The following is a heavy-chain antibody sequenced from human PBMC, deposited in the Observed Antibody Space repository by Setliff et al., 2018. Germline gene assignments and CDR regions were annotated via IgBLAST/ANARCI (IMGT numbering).Heavy chain of an antibody. CDR3: TTGPRDSRNYLNWFDP. Sequence: GGSLRLSCRTSGFTLGDYAMSWVRQAPGKGLEWIGFIRNVPYGGTTEFAASVRGRFAISRDDSKDVAYLQMNNLKTEDTGFYYCTTGPRDSRNYLNWFDPWGQGTLVTVSS. V-gene: IGHV3-49*04. J-gene: IGHJ5*02. CDR1: GFTLGDYA. D-gene: IGHD4-4*01. CDR2: IRNVPYGGTT.